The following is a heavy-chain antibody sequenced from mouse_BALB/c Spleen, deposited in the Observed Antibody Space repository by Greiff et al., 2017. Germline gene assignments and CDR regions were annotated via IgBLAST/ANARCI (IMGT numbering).Heavy chain of an antibody. CDR1: GFTFSSYT. Sequence: EVKLVESGGGLVKPGGSLKLSCAASGFTFSSYTMSWVRQTPEKRLEWVATISSGGSYTYYPDSVKGRFTISRDNAKNTLYLQMSSLKSEDTAMYYCTRGISGNYAMDYWGQGTSVTVSS. CDR3: TRGISGNYAMDY. CDR2: ISSGGSYT. D-gene: IGHD4-1*01. J-gene: IGHJ4*01. V-gene: IGHV5-6-4*01.